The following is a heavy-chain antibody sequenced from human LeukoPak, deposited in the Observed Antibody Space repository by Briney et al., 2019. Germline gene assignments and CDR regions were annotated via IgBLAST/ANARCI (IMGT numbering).Heavy chain of an antibody. CDR1: GYTFTGYY. J-gene: IGHJ4*02. CDR2: INPNSGGT. V-gene: IGHV1-2*02. CDR3: ARVTYCTNGVCYRGDY. D-gene: IGHD2-8*01. Sequence: ASVKVSCKASGYTFTGYYTHWVRQAPGQGLEWMGWINPNSGGTNYAQKFQGRVTMTRDTSISTAYMELSRLRSDDTAVYYCARVTYCTNGVCYRGDYWGQGTLVTVSS.